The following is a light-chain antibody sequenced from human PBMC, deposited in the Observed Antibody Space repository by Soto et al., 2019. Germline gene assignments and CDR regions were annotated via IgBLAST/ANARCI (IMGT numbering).Light chain of an antibody. CDR2: DVS. CDR1: SSDVGGYNY. V-gene: IGLV2-11*01. CDR3: SSYAGSYTVL. Sequence: QSALTQPRSVSGSPGQSVTISCTGTSSDVGGYNYVSWYQQHPGKAPKLMIYDVSKRPSGVPDRFSGSKSGNTASPTISGLQAEDEADYYCSSYAGSYTVLFGGGTKLTVL. J-gene: IGLJ2*01.